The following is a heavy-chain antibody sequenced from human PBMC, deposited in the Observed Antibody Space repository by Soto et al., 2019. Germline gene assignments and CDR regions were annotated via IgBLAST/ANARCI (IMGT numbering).Heavy chain of an antibody. V-gene: IGHV4-34*01. CDR3: ARDGYFVLPAAPGYFFYY. D-gene: IGHD2-2*01. CDR2: INHSGST. Sequence: SETLSLTCAVYGGSFSGYYWSWIRQPPGKGLEWIGEINHSGSTNYNPSLKSRVTISVDTSKNQFSLKLSSVTAADTAVYYCARDGYFVLPAAPGYFFYYWGQGTLVTVSA. J-gene: IGHJ4*02. CDR1: GGSFSGYY.